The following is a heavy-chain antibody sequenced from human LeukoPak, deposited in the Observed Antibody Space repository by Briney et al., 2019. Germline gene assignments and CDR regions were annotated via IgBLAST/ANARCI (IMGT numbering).Heavy chain of an antibody. CDR3: ARQTGSGLFILP. D-gene: IGHD3/OR15-3a*01. V-gene: IGHV4-39*01. CDR1: GVSVSSSNSY. J-gene: IGHJ4*02. Sequence: NPSETLSLTCTVSGVSVSSSNSYWGWIRQAPGKGLEWIGSIYYSGNTYYNASLKSQVSISIDTSKNQFSLRLTSVTAADTAVYYCARQTGSGLFILPGGQGTLVTVSS. CDR2: IYYSGNT.